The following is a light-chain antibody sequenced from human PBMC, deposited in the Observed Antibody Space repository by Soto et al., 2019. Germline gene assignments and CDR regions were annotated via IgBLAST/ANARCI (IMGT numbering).Light chain of an antibody. CDR3: QQRSNWPPLFT. CDR2: DAS. J-gene: IGKJ3*01. CDR1: QSVSRY. Sequence: PGERAPLSCRASQSVSRYLAWYQQKPGQAPRLLIYDASNRATGIPARFSGSGSGTDFTLTISSLEPEDFAVYYCQQRSNWPPLFTFGPGTKVDIK. V-gene: IGKV3-11*01.